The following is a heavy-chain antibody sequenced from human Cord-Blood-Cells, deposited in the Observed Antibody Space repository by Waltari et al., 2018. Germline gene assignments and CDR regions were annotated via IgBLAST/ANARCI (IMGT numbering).Heavy chain of an antibody. CDR2: INAGNGNT. D-gene: IGHD3-10*01. J-gene: IGHJ4*02. CDR1: GYTFTSYA. Sequence: QVQLVQSGAEVKKPGASVKVSCKASGYTFTSYAMHWVRQAPGQRLEWMGWINAGNGNTKYSQKFQGRVTITRDTSASTAYMELSSLGSEDTAVYYCARGFQGVIDYWGQGTLVTVSS. V-gene: IGHV1-3*01. CDR3: ARGFQGVIDY.